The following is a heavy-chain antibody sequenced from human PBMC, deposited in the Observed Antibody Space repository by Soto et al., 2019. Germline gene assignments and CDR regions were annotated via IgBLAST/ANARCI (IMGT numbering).Heavy chain of an antibody. CDR3: ASEMYP. CDR1: GGSISSGGYS. CDR2: IYHSGCT. Sequence: SETLSLTCSVSGGSISSGGYSWSWIRQPPGKGLEWIGYIYHSGCTYYNPSLKSRVTISVDRSKNQFSLTLNSVTSADTAVYTCASEMYPWGIENLVTISS. J-gene: IGHJ5*02. V-gene: IGHV4-30-2*01.